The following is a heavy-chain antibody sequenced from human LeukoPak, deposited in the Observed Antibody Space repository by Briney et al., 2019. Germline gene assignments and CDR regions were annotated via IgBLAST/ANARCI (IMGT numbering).Heavy chain of an antibody. CDR3: ASRTDFRIAVAGIAGNWFDP. D-gene: IGHD6-19*01. J-gene: IGHJ5*02. CDR1: GGSIRSYY. V-gene: IGHV4-59*12. CDR2: IYYSGST. Sequence: SETLSLTCTVSGGSIRSYYWSWIRQPPGKGLEWIAYIYYSGSTNYNPSLKSRVTISVDTSRNQFSLKLSSVTAADTAVYYCASRTDFRIAVAGIAGNWFDPWGQGTLVTVSS.